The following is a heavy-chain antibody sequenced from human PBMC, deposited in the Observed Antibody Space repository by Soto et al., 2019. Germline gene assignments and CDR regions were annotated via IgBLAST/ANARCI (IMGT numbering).Heavy chain of an antibody. V-gene: IGHV3-48*01. CDR3: AREDVILYYRMDV. CDR2: ISRSGSTV. CDR1: GFTFSSYN. Sequence: EVQLVESGGGLVQPGGSLRLSCAASGFTFSSYNMNWVRQAPGKGLEWVSYISRSGSTVYYADSVKGRFTISRDNAKNALNLQMKSLSAEVTAVYDGAREDVILYYRMDVWGQGTTVTVSS. J-gene: IGHJ6*02.